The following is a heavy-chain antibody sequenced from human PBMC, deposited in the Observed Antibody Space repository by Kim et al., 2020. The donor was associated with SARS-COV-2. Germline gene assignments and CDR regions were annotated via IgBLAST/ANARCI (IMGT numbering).Heavy chain of an antibody. CDR3: ARRKVVPANYYYGMDV. CDR1: GYSFTSYW. V-gene: IGHV5-10-1*01. Sequence: GESLKISCKGSGYSFTSYWISWVRQMPGKGLEWMGRIDPSDSYTNYSPSFQGHVTISADKSISTAYLQWSSLKASDTAMYYCARRKVVPANYYYGMDVWGQGTTVTVSS. D-gene: IGHD2-2*01. J-gene: IGHJ6*02. CDR2: IDPSDSYT.